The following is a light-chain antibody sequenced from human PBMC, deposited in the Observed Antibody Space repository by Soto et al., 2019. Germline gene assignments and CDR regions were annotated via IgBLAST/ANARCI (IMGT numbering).Light chain of an antibody. CDR3: QQYGGSPTT. CDR1: QSVRNNY. Sequence: IGVTQSPVTLSLSPGERGTLSCRAGQSVRNNYLAWYQHKPGQAPRLLISGASNRATGIPDRFSGSGSGTDFTLTISRLEPEDFALYYCQQYGGSPTTFGQGTLLEIK. V-gene: IGKV3-20*01. J-gene: IGKJ5*01. CDR2: GAS.